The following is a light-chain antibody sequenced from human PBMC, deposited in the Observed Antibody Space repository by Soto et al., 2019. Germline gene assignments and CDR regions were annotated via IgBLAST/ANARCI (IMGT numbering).Light chain of an antibody. Sequence: QSVLTQPPSVSGAPGQRVTISCTGSSSNIGAGYDVHWYQQLPGTAPKLLIYGNSNRPSGVPDRFSGSKSGTSASLANTGLQAEDEADYYCQSYDSSLSGRGVVFGGGTKVTVL. CDR3: QSYDSSLSGRGVV. J-gene: IGLJ2*01. CDR1: SSNIGAGYD. V-gene: IGLV1-40*01. CDR2: GNS.